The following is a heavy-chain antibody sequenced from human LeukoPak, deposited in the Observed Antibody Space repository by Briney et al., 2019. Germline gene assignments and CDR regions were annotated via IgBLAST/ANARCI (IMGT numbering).Heavy chain of an antibody. CDR1: DFPFGGIG. J-gene: IGHJ3*02. CDR2: ISTSSSYI. Sequence: GGPRGFSVPPSDFPFGGIGWNGFARAPGKGRRGAHSISTSSSYIYYADSVKGRFTISRDNAKKSLYLQMNSLRAEDTAVYYCARDPTSAGAQYVFDIWGQGTMVTVSS. V-gene: IGHV3-21*01. D-gene: IGHD3-10*01. CDR3: ARDPTSAGAQYVFDI.